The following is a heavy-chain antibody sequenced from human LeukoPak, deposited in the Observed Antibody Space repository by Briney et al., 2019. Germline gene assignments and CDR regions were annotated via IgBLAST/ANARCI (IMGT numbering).Heavy chain of an antibody. V-gene: IGHV1-8*01. D-gene: IGHD2-15*01. CDR1: GYTFTSYD. Sequence: ASVTVSCKASGYTFTSYDVNWVRQATGQGLEWMGWVNPNSGHTGYAQKFQGRVTVTTNTSISTAYMELSSLRSEDTAVYYCARGAPGSYCSGGGCPYFDYWGQGTLVSVSS. CDR3: ARGAPGSYCSGGGCPYFDY. J-gene: IGHJ4*02. CDR2: VNPNSGHT.